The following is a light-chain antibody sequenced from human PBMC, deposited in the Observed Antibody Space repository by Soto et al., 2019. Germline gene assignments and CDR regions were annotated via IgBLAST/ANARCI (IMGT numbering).Light chain of an antibody. V-gene: IGKV1-16*02. CDR3: QQYNAFPYT. CDR2: AAS. Sequence: DIQMAQSPSSLSASVGDRVTITCRASQAIYHYLAWFQQMPGKAPKPLLYAASSLQSGVPPKFSGSGFGTDFTLTISSLQPEDSATYYCQQYNAFPYTFGQGTKVEIK. CDR1: QAIYHY. J-gene: IGKJ2*01.